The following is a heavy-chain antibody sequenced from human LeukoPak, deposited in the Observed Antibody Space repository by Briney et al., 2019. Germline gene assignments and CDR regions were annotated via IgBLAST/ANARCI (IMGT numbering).Heavy chain of an antibody. CDR2: ISGDGRST. Sequence: PGGSLRLSCAASGFTFDDYAMHWVRQAPGKGLEWVSLISGDGRSTYFADPVKGRFTISRDNSKNSLYLQMNSLRTEDTALYYCAKVYRYYDSSCQHWGQSTLVTVSS. CDR3: AKVYRYYDSSCQH. V-gene: IGHV3-43*02. D-gene: IGHD3-22*01. J-gene: IGHJ1*01. CDR1: GFTFDDYA.